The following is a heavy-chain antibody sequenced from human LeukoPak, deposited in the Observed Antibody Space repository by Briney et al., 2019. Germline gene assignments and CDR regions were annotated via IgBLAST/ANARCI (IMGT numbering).Heavy chain of an antibody. CDR2: INHSGST. D-gene: IGHD3-10*01. Sequence: SETLSLTCTVSGGSISGYYWSWIRQPPGKGLEWIGEINHSGSTYYNPSLKSRVTISVDTSKNQFSLKLSSVTAADTAVYYCAGDAFSYYYGSGNDYWGQGTLVTVSS. CDR1: GGSISGYY. J-gene: IGHJ4*02. CDR3: AGDAFSYYYGSGNDY. V-gene: IGHV4-34*01.